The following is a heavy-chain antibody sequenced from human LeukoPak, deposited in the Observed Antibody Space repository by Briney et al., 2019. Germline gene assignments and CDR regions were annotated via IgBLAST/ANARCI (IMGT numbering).Heavy chain of an antibody. D-gene: IGHD2-15*01. Sequence: GGSLRLSCAASGFTFSSYWMHWVRQAPGKGLVWVSRINSDGTSTIYADSVKGRFTISRDNAKNTLYLQMNSLRAEHTALYYGLRDDYCYGFMLAFDIWGRGTRVTVSS. J-gene: IGHJ3*02. CDR2: INSDGTST. V-gene: IGHV3-74*01. CDR1: GFTFSSYW. CDR3: LRDDYCYGFMLAFDI.